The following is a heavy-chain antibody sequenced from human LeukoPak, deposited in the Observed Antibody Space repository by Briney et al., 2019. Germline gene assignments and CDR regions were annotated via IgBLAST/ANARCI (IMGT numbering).Heavy chain of an antibody. V-gene: IGHV3-23*01. D-gene: IGHD2-21*02. CDR3: AKDLILEVTDAGYYFDY. Sequence: GGSLRLSCAASGFTFSSYAMSWVRQAPGKGLEWVSAISGSGGSTYYADSVKGRFTISRDNSKNTLYLQMNSLRAEDTAVYYCAKDLILEVTDAGYYFDYWGQGTLVTVSS. CDR2: ISGSGGST. J-gene: IGHJ4*02. CDR1: GFTFSSYA.